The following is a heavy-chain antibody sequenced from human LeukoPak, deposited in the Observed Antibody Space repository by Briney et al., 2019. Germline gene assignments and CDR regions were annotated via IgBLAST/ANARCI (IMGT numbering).Heavy chain of an antibody. CDR1: GFTFTSSA. CDR3: AAFPGHSGKTTFDY. J-gene: IGHJ4*02. V-gene: IGHV1-58*02. CDR2: IVVGSGNT. Sequence: SVKVSCKASGFTFTSSAMQWVRQARGQRLEWIGWIVVGSGNTNYAQKFQERVTITRDTSTSTAYMELSSLRSEDTAVYYCAAFPGHSGKTTFDYWGQGTLVTASS. D-gene: IGHD4-11*01.